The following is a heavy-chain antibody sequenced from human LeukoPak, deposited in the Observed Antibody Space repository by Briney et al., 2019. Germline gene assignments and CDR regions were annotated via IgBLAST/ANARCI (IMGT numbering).Heavy chain of an antibody. CDR2: INHSGST. CDR3: ARGSQDIVVVPAARHGWWFDP. Sequence: SETLSLTCAVYGGSFSGYYWSWIRQPPGKGPEWIGEINHSGSTNYNPSLKSRVTISVDTSKNQFSLKLSSVTAADTAVYYCARGSQDIVVVPAARHGWWFDPWGQGTLVTVSS. D-gene: IGHD2-2*01. J-gene: IGHJ5*02. CDR1: GGSFSGYY. V-gene: IGHV4-34*01.